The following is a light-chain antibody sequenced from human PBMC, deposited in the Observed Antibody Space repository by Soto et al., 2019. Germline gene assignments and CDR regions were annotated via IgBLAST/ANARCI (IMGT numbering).Light chain of an antibody. CDR3: QQSYSTLSIT. V-gene: IGKV1-8*01. J-gene: IGKJ5*01. CDR2: AAS. CDR1: QGISSY. Sequence: AIRMTQSPSSLSASTGDRVTITCRASQGISSYLAWYQQKPGKAPKLLIYAASSLQSGVPSRFSGSGSGTDFTHTISSLQPEDFATYYCQQSYSTLSITFGQGTRLEIK.